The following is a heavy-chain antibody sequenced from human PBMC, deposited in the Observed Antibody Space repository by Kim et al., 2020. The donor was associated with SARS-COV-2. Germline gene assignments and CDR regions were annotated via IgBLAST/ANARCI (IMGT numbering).Heavy chain of an antibody. V-gene: IGHV4-59*13. CDR3: ARNRGSSPLFDP. CDR2: VYNSGST. CDR1: GGSLNGNF. D-gene: IGHD3-10*01. J-gene: IGHJ5*02. Sequence: SETLSLTCTVSGGSLNGNFWSWIRQTPGKGLEWIGYVYNSGSTDYNPSLKSRVTISVDTSKNQFSLRVNSMTAADTGAYYCARNRGSSPLFDPWGQGTLVTVSS.